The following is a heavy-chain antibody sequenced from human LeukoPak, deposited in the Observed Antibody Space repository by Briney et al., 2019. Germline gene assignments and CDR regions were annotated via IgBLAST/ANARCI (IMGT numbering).Heavy chain of an antibody. Sequence: ASVKVSCKASGYTCSNYYVHWVRQAPGQGLEWMGIINPGGGSTTCSQKFQDRVTMTRDTSTNTVYMELSSLRSDDTAVYYCARDGRMTVANPNYFDSWGQGTLVTVSS. V-gene: IGHV1-46*01. J-gene: IGHJ4*02. CDR2: INPGGGST. CDR3: ARDGRMTVANPNYFDS. D-gene: IGHD4/OR15-4a*01. CDR1: GYTCSNYY.